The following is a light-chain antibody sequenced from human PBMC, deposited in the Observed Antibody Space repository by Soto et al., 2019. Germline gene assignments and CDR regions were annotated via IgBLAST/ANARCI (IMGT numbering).Light chain of an antibody. Sequence: EIVMTQSPATLSVSPGERATLSCRASQSIISSLAWYQQKPGQAPRLLIYGASTRATGIPARFSGSGSGTEFTLTISSLQSEDFAVYYCQQYNNGPTYTFGQGTKLEIQ. CDR2: GAS. V-gene: IGKV3-15*01. CDR1: QSIISS. J-gene: IGKJ2*01. CDR3: QQYNNGPTYT.